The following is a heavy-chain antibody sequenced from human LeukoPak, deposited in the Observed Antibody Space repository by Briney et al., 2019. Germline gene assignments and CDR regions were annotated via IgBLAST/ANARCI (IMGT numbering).Heavy chain of an antibody. J-gene: IGHJ4*02. CDR3: ARGLWFGELAY. CDR2: INHSGST. D-gene: IGHD3-10*01. Sequence: SETLSLTCAVYGGSFSGYYWSWIRQPPGKGLEWIGEINHSGSTNNNPSLKSRVTISVDTSKNQFSLKLSSVTAADTAVYYCARGLWFGELAYWGQGTLVTVSS. V-gene: IGHV4-34*01. CDR1: GGSFSGYY.